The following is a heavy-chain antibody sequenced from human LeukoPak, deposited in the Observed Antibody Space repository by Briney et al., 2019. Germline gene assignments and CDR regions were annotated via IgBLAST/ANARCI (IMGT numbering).Heavy chain of an antibody. CDR3: ARGGSTSYREFLYNWFDP. Sequence: SETLSLTCTVSGGSISSYYWSWIRQPPGKGLKWIGYIYHSGSTNYNPSLKSRVTISVDTSKNQFSLKLSSVTAADTAVYYCARGGSTSYREFLYNWFDPWGQGTLVTVSS. V-gene: IGHV4-59*01. J-gene: IGHJ5*02. CDR1: GGSISSYY. D-gene: IGHD3-10*01. CDR2: IYHSGST.